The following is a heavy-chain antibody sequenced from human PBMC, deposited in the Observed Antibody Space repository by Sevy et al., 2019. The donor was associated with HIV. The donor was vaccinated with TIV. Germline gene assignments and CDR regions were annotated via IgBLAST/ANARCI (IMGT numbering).Heavy chain of an antibody. CDR1: GLTFSTYG. V-gene: IGHV3-30*18. CDR2: LSYDGREK. J-gene: IGHJ4*02. D-gene: IGHD2-15*01. CDR3: AKVGPHCSGGTCYHPLFDY. Sequence: GGSLRLSCAASGLTFSTYGMHWVRQAPGKGLEWVAVLSYDGREKYYGNSVKGRFTISRDNSKNTLYLQMNSLRDEDTAVYYCAKVGPHCSGGTCYHPLFDYCGQGTLVTVSS.